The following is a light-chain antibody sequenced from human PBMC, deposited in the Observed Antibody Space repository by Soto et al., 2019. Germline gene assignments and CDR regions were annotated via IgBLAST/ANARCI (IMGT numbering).Light chain of an antibody. V-gene: IGKV3-20*01. J-gene: IGKJ5*01. CDR2: GAS. CDR1: QSVSSSY. Sequence: EIVLTQSPGTLSLSPGERATLSCRASQSVSSSYLAWYQQNPGQAPRLLIYGASSRATGIPDRFSGSGSGTDFTLTISRLEPEDFAVDYCQQYGSSPPVTFGQGTRLEIK. CDR3: QQYGSSPPVT.